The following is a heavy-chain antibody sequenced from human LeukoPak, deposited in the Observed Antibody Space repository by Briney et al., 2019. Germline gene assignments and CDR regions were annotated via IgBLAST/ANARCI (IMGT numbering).Heavy chain of an antibody. Sequence: GGSLRLSCASSGFTFDDYAMHWVRQAPGKGLEWVSGISWNGGSIGYADSVKGRFNISRDNAKNSLYLQMNSLRAEDTALYYCAKDSTDSSGYYAGWGPATENYFDYWGQGTLVTVSS. D-gene: IGHD3-22*01. CDR2: ISWNGGSI. CDR3: AKDSTDSSGYYAGWGPATENYFDY. V-gene: IGHV3-9*01. J-gene: IGHJ4*02. CDR1: GFTFDDYA.